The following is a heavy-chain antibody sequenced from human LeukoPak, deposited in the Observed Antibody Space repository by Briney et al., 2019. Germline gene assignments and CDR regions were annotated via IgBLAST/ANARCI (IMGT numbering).Heavy chain of an antibody. CDR3: ARTRVGYDRHNWFDP. Sequence: PGGSLRLSCAASGFTFSSYSMNWVRQAPGKGLEWVSSISSSSSYIYYADSVKGRFTISRDNAKNSLYPQMNSLRAEDTAVYYCARTRVGYDRHNWFDPWGQGTLVTVSS. CDR2: ISSSSSYI. D-gene: IGHD5-12*01. J-gene: IGHJ5*02. V-gene: IGHV3-21*01. CDR1: GFTFSSYS.